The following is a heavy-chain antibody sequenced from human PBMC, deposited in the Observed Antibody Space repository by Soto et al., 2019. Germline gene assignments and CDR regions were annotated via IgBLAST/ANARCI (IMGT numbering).Heavy chain of an antibody. Sequence: QVQLVESGGGVVQPGRSLRLSCVASGFTFSNNGIHWVRQAPGKGLEWVAVISSDGSKKYYADSVKGRFTISRDNSKNTLYLQMNILRAEDTAVYYCAMDLDGGSSRFDYCGQGTLVTVSS. D-gene: IGHD2-15*01. V-gene: IGHV3-30*03. CDR3: AMDLDGGSSRFDY. CDR1: GFTFSNNG. J-gene: IGHJ4*02. CDR2: ISSDGSKK.